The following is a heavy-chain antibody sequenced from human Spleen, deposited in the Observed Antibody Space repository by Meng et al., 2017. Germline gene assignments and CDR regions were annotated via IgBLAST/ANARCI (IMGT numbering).Heavy chain of an antibody. CDR3: ARDEDISAAGKLFGDY. CDR2: INLNTGGT. J-gene: IGHJ4*02. Sequence: QVQLVQSGAEVKKPGASVKVSCEASGYSFTGYYIHWVRQAPGQGLEWMGRINLNTGGTKYAQTFHGRATMTRDTSISTAYMEVTSLRSDDTAVYYCARDEDISAAGKLFGDYWGQGTLVTVSS. V-gene: IGHV1-2*06. CDR1: GYSFTGYY. D-gene: IGHD6-25*01.